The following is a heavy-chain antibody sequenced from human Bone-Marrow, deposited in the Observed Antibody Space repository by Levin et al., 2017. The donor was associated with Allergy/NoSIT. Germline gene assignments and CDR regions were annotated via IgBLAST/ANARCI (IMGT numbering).Heavy chain of an antibody. Sequence: GGSLRLSCAASGFSVRTNYMSWVRQAPGKGLEWVSIIHSGDTAYYADSVKGRFTISRDNSKNMLYLQMNSLRPEDTAVYYCARELNTVTTTADYFDYWGQGTLVTVSS. CDR1: GFSVRTNY. CDR2: IHSGDTA. J-gene: IGHJ4*02. V-gene: IGHV3-66*02. CDR3: ARELNTVTTTADYFDY. D-gene: IGHD4-17*01.